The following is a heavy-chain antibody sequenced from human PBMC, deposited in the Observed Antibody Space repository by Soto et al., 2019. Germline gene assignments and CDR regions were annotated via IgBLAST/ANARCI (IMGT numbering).Heavy chain of an antibody. V-gene: IGHV4-30-2*01. CDR1: GGSISSGGYS. D-gene: IGHD5-12*01. CDR3: AREKWQYGMDV. J-gene: IGHJ6*02. CDR2: IYHSGST. Sequence: QLQLQESGSGLVKPSQTLSLTCAVSGGSISSGGYSWSWIRQPPGKGLEWIGYIYHSGSTYYNPSHKSRVTISENRSKTQFSLKLSSVTDADTAVYYCAREKWQYGMDVWGQGTTVTVSS.